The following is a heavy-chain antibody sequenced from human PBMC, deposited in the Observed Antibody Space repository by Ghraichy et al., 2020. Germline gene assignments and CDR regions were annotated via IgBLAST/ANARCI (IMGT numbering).Heavy chain of an antibody. V-gene: IGHV3-7*01. CDR3: ARDYFDWLLSRGVPETFDY. CDR1: GFTFSSYW. CDR2: IKQDGSEK. D-gene: IGHD3-9*01. J-gene: IGHJ4*02. Sequence: GGSLRLSCAASGFTFSSYWMTWVRQAPGKGLEWVANIKQDGSEKYYVDSVKGRFTISRDNAKNSLYLQMNSLRVEDTAVYYCARDYFDWLLSRGVPETFDYWGQGTLVTVSS.